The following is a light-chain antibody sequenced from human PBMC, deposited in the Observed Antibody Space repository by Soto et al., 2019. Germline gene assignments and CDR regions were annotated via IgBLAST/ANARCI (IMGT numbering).Light chain of an antibody. CDR3: SSYTTSSTHVV. J-gene: IGLJ2*01. Sequence: QSALTQPTSVSGSPGQSITISCTGTSSDVGSYNYVSWYQQYPGKAPKLMIYDVSNRPSGVSYRFSGSKSGNTASLTISGLQAEDEADYSCSSYTTSSTHVVFGGGTQLTVL. CDR2: DVS. V-gene: IGLV2-14*01. CDR1: SSDVGSYNY.